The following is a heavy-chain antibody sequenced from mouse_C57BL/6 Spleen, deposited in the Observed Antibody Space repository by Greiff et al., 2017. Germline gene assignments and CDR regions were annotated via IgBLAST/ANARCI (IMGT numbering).Heavy chain of an antibody. V-gene: IGHV5-17*01. CDR2: ISSGSSTI. CDR1: GFTFSDYG. CDR3: ARDDGYYAGFAY. D-gene: IGHD2-3*01. J-gene: IGHJ3*01. Sequence: EVQLVESGGGLVKPGGSLKLSCAASGFTFSDYGMHWVRQAPEKGLEWVAYISSGSSTIYYADTVKGRFTISRDNAKNTLFLQMTSLRSEDTAMYYCARDDGYYAGFAYWGQGTLVTVSA.